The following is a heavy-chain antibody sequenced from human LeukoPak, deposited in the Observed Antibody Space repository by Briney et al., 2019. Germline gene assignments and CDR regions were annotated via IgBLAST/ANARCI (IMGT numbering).Heavy chain of an antibody. CDR3: AKQAGLGDYHDSSSYLVY. Sequence: GGSLRLSCAASGFTFSSHAMSWVRQAPGKGLEWVSAISGSGVGTYYADSVKGRFTISRDNSKNTLYLQMNSLRAEDTAVYYCAKQAGLGDYHDSSSYLVYWGQGTLVTVSS. J-gene: IGHJ4*02. D-gene: IGHD3-22*01. CDR1: GFTFSSHA. V-gene: IGHV3-23*01. CDR2: ISGSGVGT.